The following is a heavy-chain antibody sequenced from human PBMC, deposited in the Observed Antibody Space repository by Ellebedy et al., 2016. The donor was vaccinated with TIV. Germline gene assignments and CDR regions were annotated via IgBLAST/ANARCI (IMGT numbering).Heavy chain of an antibody. CDR3: AKVPRVDYPPFDH. CDR2: ITYDGKNT. CDR1: GFSFSQYG. Sequence: GESLKISCAASGFSFSQYGMHWVRQAHGKGLEWVAVITYDGKNTDYEASVEGRFAVSRDNSKNTLYLQMNSLTAYDTAIYYCAKVPRVDYPPFDHWGQGTLVTVSS. D-gene: IGHD4/OR15-4a*01. V-gene: IGHV3-30*18. J-gene: IGHJ4*02.